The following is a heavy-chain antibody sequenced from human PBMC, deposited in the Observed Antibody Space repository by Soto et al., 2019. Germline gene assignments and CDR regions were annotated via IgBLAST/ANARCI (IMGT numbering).Heavy chain of an antibody. CDR2: INAGNGNT. CDR3: ARGDAMVRGVIPFDY. V-gene: IGHV1-3*01. Sequence: ASVKVSCKASGYTFTSYAMHWVRQAPGQRLEWMGWINAGNGNTKYSQKFQGRVTITRDTSASTAYMELSSLRSEDTAVYYCARGDAMVRGVIPFDYWGQGTLVTASS. CDR1: GYTFTSYA. J-gene: IGHJ4*02. D-gene: IGHD3-10*01.